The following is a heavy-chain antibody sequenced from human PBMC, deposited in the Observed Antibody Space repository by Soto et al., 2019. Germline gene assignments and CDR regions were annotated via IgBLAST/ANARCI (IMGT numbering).Heavy chain of an antibody. CDR2: IKSKTDGGTT. CDR1: GFTFSNAW. J-gene: IGHJ4*02. Sequence: GVLRLSCAASGFTFSNAWMSWVRQAPGKGLEWVGRIKSKTDGGTTDYAAPVKGRLTISRDDSKNTLYLQMNSLKTEDTAVYYCTTVARATVFNYWGQGTLVTVSS. CDR3: TTVARATVFNY. V-gene: IGHV3-15*01. D-gene: IGHD3-10*02.